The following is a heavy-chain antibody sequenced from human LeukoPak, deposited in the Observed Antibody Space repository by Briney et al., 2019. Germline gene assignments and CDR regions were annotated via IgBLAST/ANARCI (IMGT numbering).Heavy chain of an antibody. CDR3: AREISDGYCSSTSCYGWAY. Sequence: ASVKVSCKASGYTFTIYYMHWVRQAPGQGLEWMGIINPSGGSTSYAQKFQGRVTMTRDTSTSTVYMELSSLRSEDTAVYYCAREISDGYCSSTSCYGWAYWGQGTLVTVSS. CDR2: INPSGGST. J-gene: IGHJ4*02. V-gene: IGHV1-46*01. D-gene: IGHD2-2*01. CDR1: GYTFTIYY.